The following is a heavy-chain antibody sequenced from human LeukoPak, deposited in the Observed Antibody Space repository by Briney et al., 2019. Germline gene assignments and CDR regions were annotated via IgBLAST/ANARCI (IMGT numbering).Heavy chain of an antibody. J-gene: IGHJ5*02. CDR1: GGSISSYY. CDR3: ARGGSVGAPGWFDP. V-gene: IGHV4-59*01. CDR2: IYYSGST. D-gene: IGHD1-26*01. Sequence: SETLSLTCTVSGGSISSYYWSWIRQPPGKGLEWIGYIYYSGSTNYNPSLKSRVTISVDTSKNQFSLKLSSVTAADTAVYYCARGGSVGAPGWFDPWGQGTLVTVSS.